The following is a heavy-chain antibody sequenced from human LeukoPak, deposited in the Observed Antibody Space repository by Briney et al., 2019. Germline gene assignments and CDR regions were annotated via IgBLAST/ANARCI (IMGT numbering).Heavy chain of an antibody. CDR1: GYTFTSYD. CDR3: AGAYYYDSSGLGHDAFDI. D-gene: IGHD3-22*01. J-gene: IGHJ3*02. V-gene: IGHV1-8*01. CDR2: MNPNSGNT. Sequence: ASVKVSCKASGYTFTSYDINWVRQATGQGLEWMGWMNPNSGNTGYAQKFQGRVTITTDESTSTAYMELSSLRSEDTAVYYCAGAYYYDSSGLGHDAFDIWGQGTMVTVSS.